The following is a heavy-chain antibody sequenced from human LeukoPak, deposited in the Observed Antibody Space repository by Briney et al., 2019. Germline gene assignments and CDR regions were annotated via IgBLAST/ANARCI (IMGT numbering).Heavy chain of an antibody. V-gene: IGHV4-4*07. CDR2: IYSSGST. D-gene: IGHD1-20*01. Sequence: SETLSLTCSVSGGSISSYYWSWIRQTAGKGLEWIGRIYSSGSTNYNPSLKSRVTMSVDMSKNQFSLRLSSVTAADTAVYYCASLRGDNWNYYDYWGQGILVTVSS. CDR3: ASLRGDNWNYYDY. CDR1: GGSISSYY. J-gene: IGHJ4*02.